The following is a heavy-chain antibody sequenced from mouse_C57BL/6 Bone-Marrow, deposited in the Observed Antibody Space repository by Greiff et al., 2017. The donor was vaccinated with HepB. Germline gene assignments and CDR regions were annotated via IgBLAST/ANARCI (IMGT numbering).Heavy chain of an antibody. CDR3: ARRDYGSPYWYFDV. CDR1: GFTFSDYG. CDR2: ISSGSSTI. Sequence: EVQGVESGGGLVKPGGSLKLSCAASGFTFSDYGMHWVRQAPEKGLEWVAYISSGSSTIYYADTVKGRFTISRDNAKNTLFLQMTSLRSEDTAMYYCARRDYGSPYWYFDVWGTGTTVTVSS. J-gene: IGHJ1*03. V-gene: IGHV5-17*01. D-gene: IGHD1-1*01.